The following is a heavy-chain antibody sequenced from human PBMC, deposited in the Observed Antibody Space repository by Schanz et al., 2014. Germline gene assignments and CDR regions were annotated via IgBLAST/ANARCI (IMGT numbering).Heavy chain of an antibody. CDR1: GGTLDTYK. D-gene: IGHD2-21*01. Sequence: QDQLLQFGAAVKKPGSSVRVSCKASGGTLDTYKIAWVRQVPGQGLEWMGWINTANGNAKYSANFQARVTITRDTSATTAYMELTNLRSEDTAVYYCARDLPYCDGGKCYSDGFDIWGQGTLVTISS. CDR3: ARDLPYCDGGKCYSDGFDI. J-gene: IGHJ3*02. CDR2: INTANGNA. V-gene: IGHV1-3*04.